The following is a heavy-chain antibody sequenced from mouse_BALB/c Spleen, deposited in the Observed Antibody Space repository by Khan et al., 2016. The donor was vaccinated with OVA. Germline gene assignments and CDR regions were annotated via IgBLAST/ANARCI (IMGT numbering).Heavy chain of an antibody. D-gene: IGHD2-14*01. CDR2: VKPNTGNT. Sequence: EVQLQQSGPDLVKPGASVKMFCTASGYSFTGYYMNWVKQSHGKSLECMGRVKPNTGNTNYNQKLTGKAILIVDTSSSTAYMELRSLTSEDSAVFYFARGYNIMAYWGQGTLVTVSA. CDR3: ARGYNIMAY. V-gene: IGHV1-26*01. CDR1: GYSFTGYY. J-gene: IGHJ3*01.